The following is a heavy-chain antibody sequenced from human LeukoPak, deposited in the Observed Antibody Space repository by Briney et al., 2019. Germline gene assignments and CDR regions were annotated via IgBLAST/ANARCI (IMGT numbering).Heavy chain of an antibody. CDR3: ARGRYSYGLKNWFDP. CDR2: INHSGST. J-gene: IGHJ5*02. Sequence: PSETLSLTCAVYGGSFSGYYWSWIRQPPGKGLEWIGEINHSGSTNYNPSLKSRVTISVDTSKNQFSLKLSSVTAADTAVYYCARGRYSYGLKNWFDPWGQGTLVAVSS. V-gene: IGHV4-34*01. CDR1: GGSFSGYY. D-gene: IGHD5-18*01.